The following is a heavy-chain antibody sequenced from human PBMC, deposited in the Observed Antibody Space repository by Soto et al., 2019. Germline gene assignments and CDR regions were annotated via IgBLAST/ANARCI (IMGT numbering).Heavy chain of an antibody. CDR1: GFTFSSYA. J-gene: IGHJ4*02. CDR3: ASRGRYCSGGSCYLGTDY. Sequence: EVQLLESGGGLVQPGGSLRLSCAASGFTFSSYAMSWVRQAPGKGLEWVSAISGSGGSTYYADSVKGRFTISRDNSKNTLYLQMNSLRAEDTAVYYCASRGRYCSGGSCYLGTDYWGQGTLVTVSS. D-gene: IGHD2-15*01. V-gene: IGHV3-23*01. CDR2: ISGSGGST.